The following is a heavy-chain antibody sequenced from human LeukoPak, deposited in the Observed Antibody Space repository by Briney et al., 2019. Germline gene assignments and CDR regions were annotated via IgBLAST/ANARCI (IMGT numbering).Heavy chain of an antibody. CDR2: ISAYNGNT. V-gene: IGHV1-18*01. J-gene: IGHJ6*02. D-gene: IGHD3-10*01. CDR3: AIDVPYYNGSGSYFYGMDV. CDR1: GYTFTSYG. Sequence: ASVKASCKASGYTFTSYGISWLRQPPGQGLEWMGWISAYNGNTNYAQKLQGRVTMATDTSTSTAYMELRSLRSDDTAVCHCAIDVPYYNGSGSYFYGMDVWGQGTTVTVSS.